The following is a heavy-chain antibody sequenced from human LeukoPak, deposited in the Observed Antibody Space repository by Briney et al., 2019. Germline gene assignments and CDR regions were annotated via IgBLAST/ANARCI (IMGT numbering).Heavy chain of an antibody. V-gene: IGHV3-23*01. CDR3: AKDVDYYDSSCFDI. D-gene: IGHD3-22*01. CDR2: ISGGDIST. Sequence: GGSLRLSCAASGFTFSHSAMSWVRQAPGKGLEWVSNISGGDISTYYADSVKGRFTISRDNSKNTLYLQMNSLRADDTAVYYCAKDVDYYDSSCFDIWGQGTMVTVSS. J-gene: IGHJ3*02. CDR1: GFTFSHSA.